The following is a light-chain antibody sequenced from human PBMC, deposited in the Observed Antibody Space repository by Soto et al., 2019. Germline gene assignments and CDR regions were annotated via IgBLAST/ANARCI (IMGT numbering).Light chain of an antibody. V-gene: IGKV1-5*01. CDR3: QHYTLYSAP. CDR1: QDISTY. CDR2: GAS. Sequence: RLTQSPSSLSASVGDTVTISCRASQDISTYLAWYQHKPGKAPTLLIFGASSLHNGVPPRFAGSGSGSEFTLTINRLPPDDFATYYCQHYTLYSAPFGQGTRV. J-gene: IGKJ5*01.